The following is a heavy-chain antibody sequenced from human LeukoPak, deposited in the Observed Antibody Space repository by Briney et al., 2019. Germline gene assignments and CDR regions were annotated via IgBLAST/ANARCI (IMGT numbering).Heavy chain of an antibody. V-gene: IGHV7-4-1*02. J-gene: IGHJ4*02. Sequence: ASVKVSCKASGYTFTSYAMGWVRQAPGHGLEWMGWINTNTGNPTYAQGFTGRFVFSLDTSVSTAYLQISSLEAEDTAVYYCASFFCINGVGYYLDYWGQGTLVTVSS. D-gene: IGHD2-8*01. CDR2: INTNTGNP. CDR1: GYTFTSYA. CDR3: ASFFCINGVGYYLDY.